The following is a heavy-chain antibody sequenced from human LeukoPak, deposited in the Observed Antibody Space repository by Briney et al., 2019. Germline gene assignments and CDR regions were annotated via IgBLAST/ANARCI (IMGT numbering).Heavy chain of an antibody. CDR1: GGSFSGYY. Sequence: SETLSLTCAVYGGSFSGYYWSWIRQPPGKGLEWIGEINHSGSTNYNQSLKSRLTISVDTSKNQFSLKLSSGTAADTAVYYCARAHGYGGYKYYFDYWGQGTLGTVSS. CDR2: INHSGST. J-gene: IGHJ4*02. CDR3: ARAHGYGGYKYYFDY. D-gene: IGHD5-12*01. V-gene: IGHV4-34*01.